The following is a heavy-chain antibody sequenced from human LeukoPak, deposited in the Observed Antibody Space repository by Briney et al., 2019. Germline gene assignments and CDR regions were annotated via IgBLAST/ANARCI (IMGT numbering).Heavy chain of an antibody. CDR1: GGTFSSYA. CDR3: ARDGAGYSSGWAPDY. J-gene: IGHJ4*02. D-gene: IGHD6-19*01. CDR2: IIPIFGTA. V-gene: IGHV1-69*01. Sequence: ASVKVSCKASGGTFSSYAISWVRQAPGQGLEWMGGIIPIFGTANYAQKFQGRVTITADESTRTAYMELSSLRSEDTAVYYCARDGAGYSSGWAPDYWGQGTLVTVSS.